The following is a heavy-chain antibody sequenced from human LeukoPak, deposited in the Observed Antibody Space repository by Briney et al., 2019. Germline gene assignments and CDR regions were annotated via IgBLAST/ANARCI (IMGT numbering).Heavy chain of an antibody. D-gene: IGHD3-22*01. CDR3: AKRGVVIRVILVGFHKEAYYFDS. V-gene: IGHV3-23*01. CDR1: GITLSNYG. Sequence: GGSLRLSCAVSGITLSNYGMSWVRQAPGKGLEWVAGISSSGGGTNYADSVKGRFTISRDNPKNTLYLQMKSLRAEDTAVYFCAKRGVVIRVILVGFHKEAYYFDSWGQGALVTVSS. J-gene: IGHJ4*02. CDR2: ISSSGGGT.